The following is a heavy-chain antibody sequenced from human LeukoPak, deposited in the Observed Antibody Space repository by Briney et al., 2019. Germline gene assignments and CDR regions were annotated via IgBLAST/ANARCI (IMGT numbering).Heavy chain of an antibody. CDR3: ARGGSQLLSTYYFDY. Sequence: ASVKVSCKASGYTFTGYYMHWVRQAPGQGLEWMGWINPNSGGTNYAQKFQGRVTMTRDTSISTAYMELSRLRSDDTAVYYCARGGSQLLSTYYFDYWGQGTLVTVSS. CDR1: GYTFTGYY. J-gene: IGHJ4*02. D-gene: IGHD2-2*01. V-gene: IGHV1-2*02. CDR2: INPNSGGT.